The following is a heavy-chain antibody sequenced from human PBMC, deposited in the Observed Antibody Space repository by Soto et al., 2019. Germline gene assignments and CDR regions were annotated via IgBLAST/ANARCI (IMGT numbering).Heavy chain of an antibody. CDR3: ARRLYYDSSGFEGGGMDV. J-gene: IGHJ6*02. Sequence: SETLSLTCAVYGGSFSGYYWTWIRQPPGTGLEWIGEIYHSGSTNYNPSLKSRVTISVDTSKNQFSLKLSSVTAADTAVYYCARRLYYDSSGFEGGGMDVWGQGTTVTVSS. CDR1: GGSFSGYY. D-gene: IGHD3-22*01. V-gene: IGHV4-34*01. CDR2: IYHSGST.